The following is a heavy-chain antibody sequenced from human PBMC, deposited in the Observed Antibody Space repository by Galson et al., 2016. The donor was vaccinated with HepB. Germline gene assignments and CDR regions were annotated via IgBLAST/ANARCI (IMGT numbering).Heavy chain of an antibody. D-gene: IGHD2-8*01. V-gene: IGHV4-31*03. Sequence: TLSLTCTVSGGSISSGGYYWSWIRQHPGKGLEWIGYIYFSGSTYYNPSLTSRVTISVDTSNNQFSLKLTSVSAADTAVYYCARGEAVGPNIDYWGHGTLVTVSS. CDR2: IYFSGST. CDR1: GGSISSGGYY. CDR3: ARGEAVGPNIDY. J-gene: IGHJ4*01.